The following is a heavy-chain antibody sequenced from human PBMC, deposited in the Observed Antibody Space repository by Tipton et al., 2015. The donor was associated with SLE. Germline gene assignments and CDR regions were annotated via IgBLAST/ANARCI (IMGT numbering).Heavy chain of an antibody. CDR1: GFTFSSYW. Sequence: SLRLSCAASGFTFSSYWMHWVRQAPGKGLVWVSRINSDGSSTNYADSVKGRFTIPRDNAKNTLYLQMNSLRAEDTAVYYCARDELGLDYFDYWGQGTLVTVSS. CDR3: ARDELGLDYFDY. J-gene: IGHJ4*02. V-gene: IGHV3-74*01. CDR2: INSDGSST. D-gene: IGHD7-27*01.